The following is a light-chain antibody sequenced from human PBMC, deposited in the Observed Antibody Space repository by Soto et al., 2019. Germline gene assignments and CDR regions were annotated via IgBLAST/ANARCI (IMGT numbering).Light chain of an antibody. CDR1: HSISRW. Sequence: DIRLTQSPSTLSAPVADRVTIACRASHSISRWLAWYQQKPGKAPKVLLWDASSLHSGVPSRFSGSGPGTEFNLTISSLQPDDFATYYGQHDNGYSTWPVGEGTEVEIK. V-gene: IGKV1-5*01. CDR3: QHDNGYSTWP. CDR2: DAS. J-gene: IGKJ1*01.